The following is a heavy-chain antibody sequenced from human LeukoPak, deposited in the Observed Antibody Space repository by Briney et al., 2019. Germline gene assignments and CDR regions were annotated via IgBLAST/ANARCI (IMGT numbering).Heavy chain of an antibody. CDR3: AKYYGRSFVDY. Sequence: GGSLRLSCAASGFTFSSYSMNWVRQAPGKGLEWVSSISSSSSYIYYADSLKGRFTISRDNAKNSLYLQMNSLRVEDTAVYYCAKYYGRSFVDYWGQGTLVTVSS. V-gene: IGHV3-21*04. D-gene: IGHD3-16*01. J-gene: IGHJ4*02. CDR1: GFTFSSYS. CDR2: ISSSSSYI.